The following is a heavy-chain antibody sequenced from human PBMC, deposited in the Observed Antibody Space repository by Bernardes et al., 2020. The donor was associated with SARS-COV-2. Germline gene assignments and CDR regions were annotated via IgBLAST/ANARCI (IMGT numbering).Heavy chain of an antibody. D-gene: IGHD6-13*01. V-gene: IGHV1-18*01. CDR1: GYTFTSYA. CDR3: ARHWGTSWYELLFYPMDV. CDR2: INPYNGNT. J-gene: IGHJ6*02. Sequence: ASVKVSCKASGYTFTSYAISWVRQAPGQGLEWMGWINPYNGNTDYAQKLQGRVTMTTDTSTSTGYMELGSLRSDDTAVYYCARHWGTSWYELLFYPMDVWGQGTTVTVSS.